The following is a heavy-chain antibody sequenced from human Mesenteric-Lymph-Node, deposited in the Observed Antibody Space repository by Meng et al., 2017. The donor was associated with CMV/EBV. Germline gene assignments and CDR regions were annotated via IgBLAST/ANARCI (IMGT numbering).Heavy chain of an antibody. J-gene: IGHJ4*02. V-gene: IGHV3-11*01. Sequence: GGSLRLSCAASGFTFSGSSMHWVRQAPGKGLEGVAYISGTSNSIYYGDSVKGRFTISRDNAKNSVFLQMNSLRVEDTAVYYCARDSGLAAAGTDSWGQGTLVTVSS. CDR3: ARDSGLAAAGTDS. CDR1: GFTFSGSS. D-gene: IGHD6-25*01. CDR2: ISGTSNSI.